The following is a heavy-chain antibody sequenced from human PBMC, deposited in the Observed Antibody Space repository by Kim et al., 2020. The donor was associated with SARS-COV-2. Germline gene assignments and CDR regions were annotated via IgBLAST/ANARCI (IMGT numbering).Heavy chain of an antibody. CDR3: ARRGAAAGWVYGMDV. D-gene: IGHD6-13*01. CDR1: GGSFSGYY. CDR2: INHSGST. J-gene: IGHJ6*02. V-gene: IGHV4-34*01. Sequence: SETLSLTCAVYGGSFSGYYWSWIRQPPGKGLEWIGEINHSGSTNYNPSLKSRVTISVDTPKNQFSLKLSSVTAADTAVYYCARRGAAAGWVYGMDVWGQGTTVTVSS.